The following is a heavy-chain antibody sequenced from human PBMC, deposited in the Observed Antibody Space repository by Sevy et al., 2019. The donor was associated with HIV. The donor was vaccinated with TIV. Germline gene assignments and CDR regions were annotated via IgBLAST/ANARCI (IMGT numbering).Heavy chain of an antibody. J-gene: IGHJ4*02. CDR1: GFTFNSYA. CDR2: ISGSGGST. Sequence: GGSLRLSCAASGFTFNSYAMGWVRQAPGKGLEWFSGISGSGGSTYYADSVKGRFTISRDNSKYTQYLQMKSLRAEDTAAYYCASTIDHDSSGYYFNFDYWGQGILVTVSS. V-gene: IGHV3-23*01. CDR3: ASTIDHDSSGYYFNFDY. D-gene: IGHD3-22*01.